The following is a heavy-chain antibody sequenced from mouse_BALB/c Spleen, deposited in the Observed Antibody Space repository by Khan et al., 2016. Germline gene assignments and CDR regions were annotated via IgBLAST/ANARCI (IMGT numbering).Heavy chain of an antibody. D-gene: IGHD2-1*01. CDR3: ARKDGNYDY. CDR1: GYTFTNYG. Sequence: QIQLVQSGPELKKPGETVKISCKASGYTFTNYGMNWVKQAPGKGLKWMGWINTYTGEPTYADDFKGRFAFSLETSANTAYLQINNLKNEDTATYFCARKDGNYDYWGQGTTLTVSS. J-gene: IGHJ2*01. CDR2: INTYTGEP. V-gene: IGHV9-3-1*01.